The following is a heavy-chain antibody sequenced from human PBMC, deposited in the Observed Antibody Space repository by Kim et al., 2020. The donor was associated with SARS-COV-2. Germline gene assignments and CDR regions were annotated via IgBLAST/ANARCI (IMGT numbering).Heavy chain of an antibody. V-gene: IGHV4-31*02. D-gene: IGHD3-10*01. CDR3: ARDPGSGSYNV. Sequence: YYHPSLKSRVTISVDASKAQFSLKLGSVTAADTAVYYCARDPGSGSYNVWGQGTLVTVSS. J-gene: IGHJ4*02.